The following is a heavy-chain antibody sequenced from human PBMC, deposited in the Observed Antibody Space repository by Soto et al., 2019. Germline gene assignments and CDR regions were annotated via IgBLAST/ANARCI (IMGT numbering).Heavy chain of an antibody. CDR3: ARGRRVVAARYDY. CDR1: GGSFSGYY. D-gene: IGHD2-15*01. J-gene: IGHJ4*02. V-gene: IGHV4-34*01. CDR2: INHSGST. Sequence: QVQLQQWGAGLLKPSETLSLTCAVYGGSFSGYYWSWIRQPPGKGLEWIGEINHSGSTNYNPSLNSRVTISVDTSKNQFSLKLSSVTAADTAVYYCARGRRVVAARYDYWGQGTLVTVSS.